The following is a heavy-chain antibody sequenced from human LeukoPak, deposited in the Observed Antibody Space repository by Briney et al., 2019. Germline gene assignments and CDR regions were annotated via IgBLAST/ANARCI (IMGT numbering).Heavy chain of an antibody. CDR2: ISAYDGNT. Sequence: ASVKVSCKASGYTFTSYGIAWVRQAPGQGLEWMGWISAYDGNTNYAQKLQGRVTMTTDTSTSTAYLDLRSLRSDDTAVYYCARAEQYQLLLHWGQGTLVTVSS. CDR3: ARAEQYQLLLH. CDR1: GYTFTSYG. V-gene: IGHV1-18*01. J-gene: IGHJ4*02. D-gene: IGHD2-2*01.